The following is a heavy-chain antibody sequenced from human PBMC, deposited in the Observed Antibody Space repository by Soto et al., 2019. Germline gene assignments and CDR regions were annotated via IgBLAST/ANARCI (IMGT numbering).Heavy chain of an antibody. CDR3: ARAGKRISIAVAGVNWFDP. V-gene: IGHV4-34*01. Sequence: SETLSLTCAVYGGSFSGYYWSWIRQPPGKGLEWIGEINHSGSTNYNPSLKRRVTISVDTSKNQFSLKLSSVTAADTAVYYCARAGKRISIAVAGVNWFDPWGQGTLVTVPS. J-gene: IGHJ5*02. CDR2: INHSGST. D-gene: IGHD6-19*01. CDR1: GGSFSGYY.